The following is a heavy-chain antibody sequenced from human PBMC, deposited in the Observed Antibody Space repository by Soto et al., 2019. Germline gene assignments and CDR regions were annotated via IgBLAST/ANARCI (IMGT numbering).Heavy chain of an antibody. D-gene: IGHD3-10*01. CDR2: IKQDGSEK. V-gene: IGHV3-7*05. CDR1: GFTFSSYW. CDR3: ARRTRSITMVRGAPYYYYGMDV. J-gene: IGHJ6*02. Sequence: GGSLRLSCAASGFTFSSYWMSWVRQAPGKGLEWVANIKQDGSEKYYVDSVKGRFTISRDNAKNSLYLQMNSLRAEDTAVYYCARRTRSITMVRGAPYYYYGMDVWGQGTTVTVSS.